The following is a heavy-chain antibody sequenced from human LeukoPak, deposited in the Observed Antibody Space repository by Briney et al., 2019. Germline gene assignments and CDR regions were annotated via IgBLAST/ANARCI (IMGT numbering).Heavy chain of an antibody. CDR3: ARDGLYDSSGYYMDS. D-gene: IGHD3-22*01. Sequence: SETLSLTCSVSGGAISSYYWGWIRRPPGKGLEWIGYIYYSGGTKYNPSLMSRVTISVDRAQNQFSLSLKSVTAAGTAVYYCARDGLYDSSGYYMDSWGQGTLVIVSS. J-gene: IGHJ4*02. CDR1: GGAISSYY. CDR2: IYYSGGT. V-gene: IGHV4-59*01.